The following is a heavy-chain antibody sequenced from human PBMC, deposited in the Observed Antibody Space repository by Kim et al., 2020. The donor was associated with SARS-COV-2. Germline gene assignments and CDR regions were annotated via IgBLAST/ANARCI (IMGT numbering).Heavy chain of an antibody. J-gene: IGHJ3*02. CDR3: ASLLDGDDAFDI. CDR1: GGSFSGYY. V-gene: IGHV4-34*01. CDR2: INHSGST. Sequence: SETLSLTCAVYGGSFSGYYWSWIRQPPGKGLEWIGEINHSGSTNYNPSLKSRVTISVDTSKNQFSLKLSSVTAADTAVYYCASLLDGDDAFDIWGQGTMVTVSS. D-gene: IGHD4-17*01.